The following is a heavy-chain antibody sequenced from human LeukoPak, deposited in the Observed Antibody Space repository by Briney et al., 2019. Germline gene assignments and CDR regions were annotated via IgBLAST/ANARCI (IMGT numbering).Heavy chain of an antibody. CDR2: IIHSGST. Sequence: SETLSLTCAVYGGSFSGYYWSWIRQPPGKGLEWIGEIIHSGSTNYNPSLKSRVTISVDTSKKQFSLKLSSVTAADTAVYYCARGPYYDSGGYLINWGQGTLVTVSS. CDR1: GGSFSGYY. J-gene: IGHJ4*02. D-gene: IGHD3-22*01. CDR3: ARGPYYDSGGYLIN. V-gene: IGHV4-34*01.